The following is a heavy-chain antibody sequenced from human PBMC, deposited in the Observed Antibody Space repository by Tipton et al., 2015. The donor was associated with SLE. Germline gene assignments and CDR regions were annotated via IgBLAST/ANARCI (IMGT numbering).Heavy chain of an antibody. V-gene: IGHV4-59*01. D-gene: IGHD2-21*01. J-gene: IGHJ3*02. CDR1: GAAISAYY. CDR2: VSYSGST. CDR3: AVHSIRDPAFDI. Sequence: TLSLTCSVSGAAISAYYWSWIRQPPGKGLEWIGYVSYSGSTNYNPSLKSRVTISVDTSMNHLSLKLNSVTAADTAVYFCAVHSIRDPAFDIWGQGTMVTVSS.